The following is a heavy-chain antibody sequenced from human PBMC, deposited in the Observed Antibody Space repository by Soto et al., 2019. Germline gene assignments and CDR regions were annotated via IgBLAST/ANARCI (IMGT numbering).Heavy chain of an antibody. Sequence: GGSLRLSCAASGFTFSSYSMNWVRQAPGKGLEWVSSISSSSSYIYYADSVKGRFTISRDNAKNSLYLQMNSLRAEDTAVYYCARSQGYYYSLIAYYYYGMDVWGQGTTVTVSS. J-gene: IGHJ6*02. V-gene: IGHV3-21*01. CDR1: GFTFSSYS. CDR2: ISSSSSYI. D-gene: IGHD3-22*01. CDR3: ARSQGYYYSLIAYYYYGMDV.